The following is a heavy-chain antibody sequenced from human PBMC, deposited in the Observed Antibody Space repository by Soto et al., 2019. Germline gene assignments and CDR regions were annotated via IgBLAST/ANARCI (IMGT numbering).Heavy chain of an antibody. CDR3: ASRYGPSEFDH. V-gene: IGHV4-39*01. D-gene: IGHD3-9*01. CDR1: GDSISSSSYY. J-gene: IGHJ4*02. Sequence: QLQLEESGPGLVKSSETLSLTCSVSGDSISSSSYYWGWIRQSPGEGLEWIGNIHGNGGTQYNPSISSRVTLSVDTSANQFSLRLTSVTAADPAVYYCASRYGPSEFDHWGQGSLVTVSS. CDR2: IHGNGGT.